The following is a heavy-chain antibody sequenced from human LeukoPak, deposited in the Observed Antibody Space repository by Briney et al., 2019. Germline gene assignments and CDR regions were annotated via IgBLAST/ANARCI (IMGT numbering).Heavy chain of an antibody. CDR2: FDPEYGET. Sequence: ASVNVSCKVSVYTLTELFMHWVRQAPGKGLEWMGGFDPEYGETMYAQKFQGRVTMTEDTSTDTAYMELSSLKSEDTAVYYCATEGRYGSGTYYMTYWGQGTLLTVSS. V-gene: IGHV1-24*01. CDR1: VYTLTELF. D-gene: IGHD3-10*01. CDR3: ATEGRYGSGTYYMTY. J-gene: IGHJ4*02.